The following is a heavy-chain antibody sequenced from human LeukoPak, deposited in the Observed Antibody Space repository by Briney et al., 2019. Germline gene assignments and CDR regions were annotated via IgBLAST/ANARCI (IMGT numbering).Heavy chain of an antibody. D-gene: IGHD6-13*01. CDR3: ARDSRRLNWFDP. CDR2: IYTSGST. J-gene: IGHJ5*02. CDR1: GGSISSGSYY. V-gene: IGHV4-61*02. Sequence: SETLSLTCTVSGGSISSGSYYWSWIRQPAGKGLEWFGRIYTSGSTNYNPSLKRRVTISVDTSKNQFSLELSSVTAADTAVYYCARDSRRLNWFDPWGQGTLVTVSS.